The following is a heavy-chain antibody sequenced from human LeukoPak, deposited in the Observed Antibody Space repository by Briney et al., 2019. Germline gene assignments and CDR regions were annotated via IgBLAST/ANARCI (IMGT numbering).Heavy chain of an antibody. CDR2: ISAYNGNT. D-gene: IGHD6-19*01. CDR1: GYTFTSYA. V-gene: IGHV1-18*01. CDR3: ARDYSRGDPDY. Sequence: ASVKVSCKASGYTFTSYAMHWVRQAPGQRLEWMGWISAYNGNTNYAQKLQGRVTMTTETSTSTAYMELRSLRSDDTAMYYCARDYSRGDPDYWGQGTLVTVSS. J-gene: IGHJ4*02.